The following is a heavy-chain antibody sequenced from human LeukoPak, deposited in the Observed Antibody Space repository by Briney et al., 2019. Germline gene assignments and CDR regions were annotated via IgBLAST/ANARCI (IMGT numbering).Heavy chain of an antibody. Sequence: PSETLSLTCTVSGGSISSYYWSWIRQPPGKGLEWIGYIYYSGSTNYNPSLKSRVTISLDTSKNQFSLRLSSVTAADTAVYYCARGGRVIVVADSYFDYWGQGTLVTVSS. CDR1: GGSISSYY. V-gene: IGHV4-59*08. CDR2: IYYSGST. J-gene: IGHJ4*02. D-gene: IGHD3-22*01. CDR3: ARGGRVIVVADSYFDY.